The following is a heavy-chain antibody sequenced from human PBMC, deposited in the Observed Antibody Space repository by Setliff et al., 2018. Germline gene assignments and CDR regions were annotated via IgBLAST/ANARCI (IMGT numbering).Heavy chain of an antibody. CDR3: ARGGTYRYFDY. CDR2: VFYNGAA. CDR1: GDSISDAS. Sequence: PSETLSLTCTVSGDSISDASIMAWIRQPPGKGLEFIGYVFYNGAAKYDPSLKRRVTMSVDTSKNQFSLQLSSVTAADPAVYYCARGGTYRYFDYWGQGTLVTAPQ. J-gene: IGHJ4*02. V-gene: IGHV4-59*01.